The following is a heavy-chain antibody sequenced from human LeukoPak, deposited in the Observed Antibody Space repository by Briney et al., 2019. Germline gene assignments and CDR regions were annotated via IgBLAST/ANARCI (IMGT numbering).Heavy chain of an antibody. CDR1: AYTFTGFY. Sequence: ASVKVSCKASAYTFTGFYIHWVRQAPGQSLEWMGWINPNSGGTNYAQKLQGRVTMTTDTSTSTAYMELRSLRSDDTAVYYCARGSLITIFGVVTFSGLDYWGQGTLVTVSS. V-gene: IGHV1-2*02. CDR2: INPNSGGT. CDR3: ARGSLITIFGVVTFSGLDY. J-gene: IGHJ4*02. D-gene: IGHD3-3*01.